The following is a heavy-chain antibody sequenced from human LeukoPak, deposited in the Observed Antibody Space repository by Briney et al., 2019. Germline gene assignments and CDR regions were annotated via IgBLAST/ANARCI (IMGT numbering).Heavy chain of an antibody. Sequence: GGSLRLSCAASGFTVSSNYMGWVRQAPGKGPKWVSVIYGDGSSYYADSVKGRFTISRDNSKNTLHLQMNSLRAEDTAVYYCARGEAVGYTVERLWWGQGTLVTVSS. J-gene: IGHJ4*02. CDR3: ARGEAVGYTVERLW. D-gene: IGHD5/OR15-5a*01. CDR1: GFTVSSNY. V-gene: IGHV3-53*01. CDR2: IYGDGSS.